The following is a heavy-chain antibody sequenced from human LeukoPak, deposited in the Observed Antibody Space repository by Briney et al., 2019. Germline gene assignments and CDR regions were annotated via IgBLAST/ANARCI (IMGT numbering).Heavy chain of an antibody. CDR3: ARDDGGRGDSSGYSTYYFDY. CDR1: GFTFDDYG. Sequence: GGSLRLSCAASGFTFDDYGMSWVRQAPGKGLEWVSGINWNGGSTRYADSVKGRFTISRDNAKNSLYLQMNSLRAEDTASYYCARDDGGRGDSSGYSTYYFDYWGQGTLVTVSS. D-gene: IGHD3-22*01. V-gene: IGHV3-20*04. CDR2: INWNGGST. J-gene: IGHJ4*02.